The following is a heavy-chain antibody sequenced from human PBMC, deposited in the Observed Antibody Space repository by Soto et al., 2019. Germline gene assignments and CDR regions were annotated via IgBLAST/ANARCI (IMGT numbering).Heavy chain of an antibody. CDR1: GFNFATYS. D-gene: IGHD6-19*01. V-gene: IGHV3-23*01. J-gene: IGHJ4*02. Sequence: GGSLRLSCAASGFNFATYSMSWVRQAPGKGLEWVAGISDGVDRAYYGDSVKGRFTISRDTSKDMLYLHMNSLRAEDTAIYYCARYTAVADPYYFDYWGQGTLVTVSS. CDR2: ISDGVDRA. CDR3: ARYTAVADPYYFDY.